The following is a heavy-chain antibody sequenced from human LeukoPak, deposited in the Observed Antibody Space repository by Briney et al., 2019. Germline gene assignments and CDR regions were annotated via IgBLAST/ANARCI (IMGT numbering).Heavy chain of an antibody. D-gene: IGHD4-17*01. CDR2: IKSKTDGGTT. V-gene: IGHV3-15*01. Sequence: GGSLRLSCAASGFTFDDYGMSWVRQAPGKGLEWVGRIKSKTDGGTTDYAAPVKGRFTISRDDSKNTLYLQMNSLKTEDTAVYYCTTALNYGESRVEHWGQGTLVTVSS. CDR3: TTALNYGESRVEH. CDR1: GFTFDDYG. J-gene: IGHJ1*01.